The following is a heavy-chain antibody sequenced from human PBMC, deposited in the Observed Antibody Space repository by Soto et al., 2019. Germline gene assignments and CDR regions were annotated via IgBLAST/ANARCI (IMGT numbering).Heavy chain of an antibody. CDR1: GYTFTSYG. J-gene: IGHJ4*02. V-gene: IGHV1-18*01. CDR3: ARPATYSSSWTYDY. CDR2: ISVSNGNT. D-gene: IGHD6-13*01. Sequence: QVQLVQSGAEVKKPGASVKVSCKASGYTFTSYGISWVRQAPGQGLEWMGWISVSNGNTNYAQKLQGRVTLTTDTSTSTAYMELRSLRSDDTAVYYCARPATYSSSWTYDYWGQGTLVTVSS.